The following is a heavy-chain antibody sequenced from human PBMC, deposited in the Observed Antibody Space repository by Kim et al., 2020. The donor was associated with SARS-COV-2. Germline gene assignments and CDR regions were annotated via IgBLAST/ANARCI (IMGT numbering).Heavy chain of an antibody. Sequence: GGSLRLSCVGSGFTFHDYAMPWVRQAPGKGLEWVSRITWNSGSRGYADSVKGRFTISRDNAKNSLYLQMNSLRDEDTALYYCVKDMTSCGVAYPDYWGEG. CDR3: VKDMTSCGVAYPDY. V-gene: IGHV3-9*01. CDR2: ITWNSGSR. CDR1: GFTFHDYA. J-gene: IGHJ4*02. D-gene: IGHD2-21*01.